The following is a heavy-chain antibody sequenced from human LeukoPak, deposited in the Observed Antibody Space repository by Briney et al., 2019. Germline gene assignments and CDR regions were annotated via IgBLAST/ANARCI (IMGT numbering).Heavy chain of an antibody. Sequence: PSETLSLTCTVSGGSISSGGYYWSWIRQPPGKGLEWIGYIYHSGSTYYNPSLKSRVTISVDRSKNQFSLKLSSVTAADTAVYYCARHPNARKDYWGQGTLVTVSS. CDR1: GGSISSGGYY. CDR2: IYHSGST. J-gene: IGHJ4*02. CDR3: ARHPNARKDY. V-gene: IGHV4-30-2*01. D-gene: IGHD1-1*01.